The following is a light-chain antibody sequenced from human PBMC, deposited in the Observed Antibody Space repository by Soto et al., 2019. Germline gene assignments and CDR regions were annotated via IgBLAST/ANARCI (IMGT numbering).Light chain of an antibody. CDR1: QSIGSW. J-gene: IGKJ1*01. V-gene: IGKV1-5*03. Sequence: DIQMTQSPSTLSASVGDRVTITCRASQSIGSWLAWYQQKPGQAPKVLIYKASSLESGVPSRFSGSGSGTEFSFTFSSLQPDDFATYYCQQYNIYGTFGQGTKV. CDR3: QQYNIYGT. CDR2: KAS.